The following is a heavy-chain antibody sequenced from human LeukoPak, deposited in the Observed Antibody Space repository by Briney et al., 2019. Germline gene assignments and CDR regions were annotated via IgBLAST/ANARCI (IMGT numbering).Heavy chain of an antibody. D-gene: IGHD3-10*02. Sequence: GGSLRLSCAASGFTFSSYSMNWVRQAPGKGLEWVAVISYAGSNKYYADSVKGRFTISRDNSKSTLYLQMNSLRAEDTAVYYCAELGITMIGGVWGKGTTVTISS. CDR2: ISYAGSNK. CDR1: GFTFSSYS. CDR3: AELGITMIGGV. V-gene: IGHV3-30*18. J-gene: IGHJ6*04.